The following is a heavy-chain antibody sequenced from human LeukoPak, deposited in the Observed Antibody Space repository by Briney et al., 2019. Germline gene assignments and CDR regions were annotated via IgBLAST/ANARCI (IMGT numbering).Heavy chain of an antibody. J-gene: IGHJ3*02. CDR2: ISGSGGST. CDR1: RFTFSSYA. V-gene: IGHV3-23*01. Sequence: GRSLRPSCAASRFTFSSYAMSWVRQAPGEGLGWVSAISGSGGSTYYADTVKGRFTISRDNSKNTLYLQMNSLRAEDRAVYYCAKENPYSSCWYAPGAFDIWGQGTMVTVSS. CDR3: AKENPYSSCWYAPGAFDI. D-gene: IGHD6-13*01.